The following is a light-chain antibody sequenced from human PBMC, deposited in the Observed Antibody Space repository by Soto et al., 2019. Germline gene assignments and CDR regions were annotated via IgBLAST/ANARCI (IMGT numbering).Light chain of an antibody. Sequence: QSALTQPASVSGSPGQSITISCTGTSSDVSGYNYVSWYQQHPGKAPKLIIYDVSNGPSGVSNRFSGSKSGNTASLTISGLQAEDEADYYCSSYTSSSTVVFGGGTKLTVL. CDR1: SSDVSGYNY. V-gene: IGLV2-14*01. CDR3: SSYTSSSTVV. CDR2: DVS. J-gene: IGLJ2*01.